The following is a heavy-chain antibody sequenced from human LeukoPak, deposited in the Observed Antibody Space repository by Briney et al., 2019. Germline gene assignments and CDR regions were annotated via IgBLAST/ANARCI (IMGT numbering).Heavy chain of an antibody. J-gene: IGHJ4*02. CDR1: GGSISSYY. CDR2: IYYSGST. V-gene: IGHV4-59*01. CDR3: ARVGSSGWYNYFDY. Sequence: SETLSPTCTVSGGSISSYYWSWIRQPPGKGLEWIGYIYYSGSTNYNPSLKSRVTISVDTSKNQFSLKLSSVTAADTAVYYCARVGSSGWYNYFDYWGQGTLVTVSS. D-gene: IGHD6-19*01.